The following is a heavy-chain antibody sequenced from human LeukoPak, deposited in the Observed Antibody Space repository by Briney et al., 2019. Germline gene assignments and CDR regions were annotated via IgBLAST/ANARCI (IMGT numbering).Heavy chain of an antibody. CDR1: GFTFSTYG. CDR2: ISGSGGRT. Sequence: GGSLRLSCAASGFTFSTYGMSWVRQAPGKGLEWVSSISGSGGRTYFADSVRGRFTISRDNSKNTLYLQMNSLRAEDTAVYYCAKEGSSSFYYYYYMDVWGQRDHGHRLL. D-gene: IGHD6-6*01. J-gene: IGHJ6*03. CDR3: AKEGSSSFYYYYYMDV. V-gene: IGHV3-23*01.